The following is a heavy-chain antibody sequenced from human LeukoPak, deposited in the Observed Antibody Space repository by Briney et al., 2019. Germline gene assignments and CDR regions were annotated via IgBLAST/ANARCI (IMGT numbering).Heavy chain of an antibody. V-gene: IGHV1-8*03. CDR3: ARGGSSSYYYYYMDV. Sequence: ASVKVSYKASGGTFSSYAISWVRQAPGQGLEWMGWMNPNSGNTGYAQKFQGRVTITRNTSISTAYMELSSLRSEDTAVYYCARGGSSSYYYYYMDVWGKGTTVTVSS. CDR2: MNPNSGNT. D-gene: IGHD6-6*01. CDR1: GGTFSSYA. J-gene: IGHJ6*03.